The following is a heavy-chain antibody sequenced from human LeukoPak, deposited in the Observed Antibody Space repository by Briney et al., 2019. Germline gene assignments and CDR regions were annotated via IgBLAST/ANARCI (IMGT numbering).Heavy chain of an antibody. J-gene: IGHJ5*02. CDR1: GFTFSSYG. CDR3: GGVRGQIDP. CDR2: ISYDGSNK. Sequence: GGSLRLSCAPSGFTFSSYGMHWVRQAPGKGLEWVEVISYDGSNKYYADSVKGRFTISRDNSKNTLYLQMNSLRAEDTAVYYCGGVRGQIDPWGQGTLVTVSS. D-gene: IGHD3-10*01. V-gene: IGHV3-30*03.